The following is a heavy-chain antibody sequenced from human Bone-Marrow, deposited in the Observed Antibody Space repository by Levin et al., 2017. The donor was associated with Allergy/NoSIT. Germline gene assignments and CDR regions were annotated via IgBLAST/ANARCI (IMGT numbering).Heavy chain of an antibody. V-gene: IGHV5-51*01. Sequence: GGSLRLSCKGSGYSFTSHWLAWVRQMPGKGLEWMGVIYPYDSDTRYRPSFQGQVTISADKSIGTAYLQWSSLKASDTAMYYCARGHYGDSLQPPHQVPLLDYWGQGTLVTVSS. CDR1: GYSFTSHW. CDR3: ARGHYGDSLQPPHQVPLLDY. CDR2: IYPYDSDT. J-gene: IGHJ4*02. D-gene: IGHD4-17*01.